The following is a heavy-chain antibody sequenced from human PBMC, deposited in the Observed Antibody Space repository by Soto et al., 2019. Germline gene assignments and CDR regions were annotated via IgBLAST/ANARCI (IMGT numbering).Heavy chain of an antibody. Sequence: QVQLVQSGAEVKKPGASVKVSCKASGYTFTSYGISWVRQAPGQGLEWMGWISAYNGNTNYAQKLQGRVTMTTDTSTSTAYMELRSLRSDDTAVYYCAREVPRYFDWLFTSPVRYYYGMDVWGQGTTVTVSS. CDR2: ISAYNGNT. J-gene: IGHJ6*02. CDR1: GYTFTSYG. V-gene: IGHV1-18*04. CDR3: AREVPRYFDWLFTSPVRYYYGMDV. D-gene: IGHD3-9*01.